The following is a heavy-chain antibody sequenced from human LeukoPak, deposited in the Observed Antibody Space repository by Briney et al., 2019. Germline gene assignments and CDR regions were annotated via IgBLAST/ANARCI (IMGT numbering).Heavy chain of an antibody. V-gene: IGHV1-2*06. CDR2: ITPKSGDT. CDR1: GYTFSDFY. Sequence: GASVKVSCKASGYTFSDFYIHWVRQAPGQGLEYVGRITPKSGDTYSPQRFQGRVTMTRDASISTAYMELSSLRSDDTAVYFCARVRLVDERARAYWGQGTLVTVSS. CDR3: ARVRLVDERARAY. J-gene: IGHJ4*02. D-gene: IGHD1-1*01.